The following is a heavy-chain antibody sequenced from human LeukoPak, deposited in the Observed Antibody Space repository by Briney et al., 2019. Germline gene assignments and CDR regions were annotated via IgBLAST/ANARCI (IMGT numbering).Heavy chain of an antibody. J-gene: IGHJ4*02. D-gene: IGHD3-10*01. V-gene: IGHV3-30*18. Sequence: GGSLRLSCAASGFTFSSYGMHWVRQAPGKGLEWVAVISYDGSNKYYADSVKGRFTISRDNSKNTLYLQINSLRAEDTAVYYCAKDSVEKVMVRGVIVDYWGQGTLVTVSS. CDR3: AKDSVEKVMVRGVIVDY. CDR1: GFTFSSYG. CDR2: ISYDGSNK.